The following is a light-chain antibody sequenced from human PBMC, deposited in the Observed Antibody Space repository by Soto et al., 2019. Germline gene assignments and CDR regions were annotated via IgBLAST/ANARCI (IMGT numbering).Light chain of an antibody. J-gene: IGKJ1*01. Sequence: EIVLTQSPATLSLSPGERATLSCRASQSVDNYLDWYQQKPGQAPRLLIYESSNRATGIPARFSGSGSGTDFILTISSLEPEDFAVYYCQQRSNWLQTFGQGTKVAIK. CDR3: QQRSNWLQT. CDR1: QSVDNY. V-gene: IGKV3-11*01. CDR2: ESS.